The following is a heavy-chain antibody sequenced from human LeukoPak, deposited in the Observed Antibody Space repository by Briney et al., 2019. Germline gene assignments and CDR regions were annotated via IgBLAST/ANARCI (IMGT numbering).Heavy chain of an antibody. J-gene: IGHJ4*02. V-gene: IGHV3-21*01. Sequence: GGSLRLSCATSGFTFNNYNMNWVRQAPGRALEWVSSITSSGTYIFYADSVKGRFTISRDNAKNSLYLQMNSLRAEDTAVYYCARANDFWSGYEDYWGQGTLVTVSS. CDR2: ITSSGTYI. CDR1: GFTFNNYN. D-gene: IGHD3-3*01. CDR3: ARANDFWSGYEDY.